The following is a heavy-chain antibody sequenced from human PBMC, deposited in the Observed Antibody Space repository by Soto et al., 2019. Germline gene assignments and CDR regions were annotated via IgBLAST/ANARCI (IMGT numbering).Heavy chain of an antibody. D-gene: IGHD3-10*01. Sequence: QVQLVESGGGVVQPGRSLRLSGAASGFTFSSFGVHWVRQAPGKGLEWVAVIWNDGNNRRYADSVRGRFTVSSDNSKNTVYLQMDSLRVEDTAMYYCARDRELGRTSPYFDFWGQGTLVTVSS. CDR3: ARDRELGRTSPYFDF. V-gene: IGHV3-33*01. CDR1: GFTFSSFG. J-gene: IGHJ4*02. CDR2: IWNDGNNR.